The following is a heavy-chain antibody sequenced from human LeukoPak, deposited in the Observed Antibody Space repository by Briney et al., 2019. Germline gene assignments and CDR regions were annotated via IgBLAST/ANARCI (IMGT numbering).Heavy chain of an antibody. CDR1: GYPFTSYD. Sequence: ASVKVSCKASGYPFTSYDINWVRQATGQGLEWMGWMNPNSGNTGYAQKFQGRVTITRNTSISTAYMELSSLRSEDTAVYYCARGSFYYGSGTYAFDIWGQGTMVTVSS. J-gene: IGHJ3*02. D-gene: IGHD3-10*01. V-gene: IGHV1-8*03. CDR3: ARGSFYYGSGTYAFDI. CDR2: MNPNSGNT.